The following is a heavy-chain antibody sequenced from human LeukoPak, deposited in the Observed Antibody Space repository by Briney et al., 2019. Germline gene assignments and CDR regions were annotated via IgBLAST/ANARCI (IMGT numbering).Heavy chain of an antibody. D-gene: IGHD2-2*03. V-gene: IGHV4-31*03. Sequence: PSETLSLTCTVSGGSISSGDYYWTWIRQHPGKGLEWIGYIYYSGSTYYNPSRKSRVTISEDTSKNQFSRKLSPGTAAGTAVYFCARGVLDIVVVGMDVWGKGTTVTVSS. CDR1: GGSISSGDYY. CDR2: IYYSGST. J-gene: IGHJ6*03. CDR3: ARGVLDIVVVGMDV.